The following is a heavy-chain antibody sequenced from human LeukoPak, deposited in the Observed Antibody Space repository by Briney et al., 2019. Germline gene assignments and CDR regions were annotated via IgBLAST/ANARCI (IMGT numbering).Heavy chain of an antibody. Sequence: SETLSLTCTVSGGSISSYYWSWIRQPPGKGLEWIGYIYYSGSTNYNPSLKSRVTISVDTSKNQFSLKLSSMTAADTAVYYCARGRGDPFGSGSQFDYWGQGTLVTVSS. D-gene: IGHD3-10*01. V-gene: IGHV4-59*01. J-gene: IGHJ4*02. CDR2: IYYSGST. CDR1: GGSISSYY. CDR3: ARGRGDPFGSGSQFDY.